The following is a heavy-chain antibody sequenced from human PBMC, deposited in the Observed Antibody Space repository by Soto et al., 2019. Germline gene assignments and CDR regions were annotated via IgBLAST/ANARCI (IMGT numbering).Heavy chain of an antibody. V-gene: IGHV4-34*01. D-gene: IGHD3-16*02. J-gene: IGHJ5*02. CDR3: AAYCYTMTCTHFHGYS. CDR2: INHSGST. Sequence: SENLSLTCAVYGGSVRCYYWSLLRQPPGKGLEWIGEINHSGSTNYNPSLKSRVTISVDTSKNQFSLKLSSVTAADTAVYYCAAYCYTMTCTHFHGYSWGQGTQVTVSS. CDR1: GGSVRCYY.